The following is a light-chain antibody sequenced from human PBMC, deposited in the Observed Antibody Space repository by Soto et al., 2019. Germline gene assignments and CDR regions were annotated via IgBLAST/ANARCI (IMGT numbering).Light chain of an antibody. CDR1: SSDVGGSNY. J-gene: IGLJ1*01. CDR2: DVS. Sequence: QSALTQPASVSGSPGQSITISCTGTSSDVGGSNYVSWYQQHPCKAPKLIIFDVSHRPSGFSNRFSGSKSGNTASLTISGLQAEDEADYYCISYTSSSNYVFGTGTKLTVL. CDR3: ISYTSSSNYV. V-gene: IGLV2-14*03.